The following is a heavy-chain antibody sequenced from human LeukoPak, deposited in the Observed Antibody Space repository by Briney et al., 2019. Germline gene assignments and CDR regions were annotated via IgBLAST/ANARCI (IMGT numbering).Heavy chain of an antibody. Sequence: PGGSLRLSCAASGFTFSSYGMHWVRQAPGKGLEWVAVIWYDGSNKYYADSVKGRFTISRDNSKNTLYLQMNSLSAEDTAVYYCAKGPAPYCSGGSCYSPHWYFDLWGRGTLVTVSS. V-gene: IGHV3-33*06. CDR2: IWYDGSNK. CDR3: AKGPAPYCSGGSCYSPHWYFDL. J-gene: IGHJ2*01. CDR1: GFTFSSYG. D-gene: IGHD2-15*01.